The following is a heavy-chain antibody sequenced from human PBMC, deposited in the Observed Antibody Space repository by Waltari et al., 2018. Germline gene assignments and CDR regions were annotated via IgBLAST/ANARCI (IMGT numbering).Heavy chain of an antibody. Sequence: QVQLQQWGAGLLKPSETLSLTCAVYGGSFSGYYWSWIRQPPGKGLEWIGEINHSGSTNYNPSLKSQVTISVDTSKNQFSLKLSSVTAADTAVYYCARARPTMVQGVPLGGYGMDVWGQGTTVTVSS. CDR2: INHSGST. J-gene: IGHJ6*02. CDR3: ARARPTMVQGVPLGGYGMDV. CDR1: GGSFSGYY. V-gene: IGHV4-34*01. D-gene: IGHD3-10*01.